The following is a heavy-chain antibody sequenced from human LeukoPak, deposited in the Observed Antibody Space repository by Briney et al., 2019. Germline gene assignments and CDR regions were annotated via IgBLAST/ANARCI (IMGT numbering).Heavy chain of an antibody. V-gene: IGHV5-51*01. J-gene: IGHJ6*02. CDR3: ARQERGSMDV. Sequence: GESLKISCTGSGYNFASYWIGWVRQVPGKGLEWMGIIYHGDSDTKYSPSFQGQVTISADKFISTAYLQWSSLEASDTAMYYCARQERGSMDVWGQGTTVTVSS. D-gene: IGHD3-10*01. CDR2: IYHGDSDT. CDR1: GYNFASYW.